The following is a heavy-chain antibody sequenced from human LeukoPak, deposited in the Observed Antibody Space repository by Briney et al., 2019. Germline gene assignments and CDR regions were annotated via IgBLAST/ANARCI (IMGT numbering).Heavy chain of an antibody. D-gene: IGHD6-6*01. Sequence: GGSLRLSCAASGGTFSSYAISWVRQAPGQGLEWMGGIIPIFGTANYAQKFQGRVTITADESTSTAYMELSSLRSEDTAVYYCARAGAARSDNYYYGMDVWGQGTTVTVSS. CDR3: ARAGAARSDNYYYGMDV. V-gene: IGHV1-69*01. J-gene: IGHJ6*02. CDR2: IIPIFGTA. CDR1: GGTFSSYA.